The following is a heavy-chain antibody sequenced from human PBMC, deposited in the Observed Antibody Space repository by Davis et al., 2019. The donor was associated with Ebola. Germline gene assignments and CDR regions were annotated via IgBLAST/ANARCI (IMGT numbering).Heavy chain of an antibody. V-gene: IGHV3-11*04. CDR3: AKLGGTAMPAEDY. CDR2: TSSSGSSI. D-gene: IGHD5-18*01. CDR1: GFSFSAYY. Sequence: PGGSLRLSCAASGFSFSAYYMSWIRQAPGKGLECVSYTSSSGSSIYYADSVKGRFTISRDNAKNSLYLQMNSLRAEDTAVYYCAKLGGTAMPAEDYWGQGTLVTVSS. J-gene: IGHJ4*02.